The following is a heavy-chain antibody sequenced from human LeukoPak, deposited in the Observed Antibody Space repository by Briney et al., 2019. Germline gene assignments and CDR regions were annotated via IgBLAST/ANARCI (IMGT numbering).Heavy chain of an antibody. Sequence: SETLPLTCTVTGGSISRRSDYWGWIRQPPGKGLEWIGSIYYSGSTYYNPSFRSRVTISVDTSRNQFSLQLSYVTAADTAVYYCARNESVLGTTGLNDFFDDWGQGSLVTVSS. CDR3: ARNESVLGTTGLNDFFDD. J-gene: IGHJ4*02. CDR2: IYYSGST. D-gene: IGHD1-26*01. CDR1: GGSISRRSDY. V-gene: IGHV4-39*01.